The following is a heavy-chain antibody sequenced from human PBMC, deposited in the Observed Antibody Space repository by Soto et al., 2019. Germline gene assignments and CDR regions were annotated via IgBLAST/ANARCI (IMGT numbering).Heavy chain of an antibody. V-gene: IGHV4-38-2*01. D-gene: IGHD3-22*01. CDR3: ARASYYYDSSSPGSYNWFDP. CDR2: IYHSGST. CDR1: GYSISSGYY. Sequence: SETLSLTCAVSGYSISSGYYWGWIRQPPGKGLEWIGSIYHSGSTYYNPSLKSRVTISVDKSKNQFSLKLSSVTAADTAVYYCARASYYYDSSSPGSYNWFDPWGQGTLVTVS. J-gene: IGHJ5*02.